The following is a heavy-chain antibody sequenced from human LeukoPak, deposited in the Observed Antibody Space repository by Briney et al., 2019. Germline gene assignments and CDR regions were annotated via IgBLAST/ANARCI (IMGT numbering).Heavy chain of an antibody. CDR2: IYYSGNT. J-gene: IGHJ3*02. CDR3: ARKNDFDI. D-gene: IGHD2/OR15-2a*01. V-gene: IGHV4-59*01. CDR1: GGSITSDH. Sequence: SETLSLTCTVSGGSITSDHWNWIRQSPGKGLEWIGCIYYSGNTYYNPSLKSRVTTSVDISKKQFSLRLTSVTAADTAVYYCARKNDFDIWGQGTLVTVSS.